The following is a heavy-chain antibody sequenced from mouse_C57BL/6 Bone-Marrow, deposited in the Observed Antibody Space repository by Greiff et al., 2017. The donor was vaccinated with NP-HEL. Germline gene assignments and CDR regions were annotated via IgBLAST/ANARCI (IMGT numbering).Heavy chain of an antibody. CDR2: IRLKSDNYAT. V-gene: IGHV6-3*01. D-gene: IGHD6-1*01. Sequence: EVQRVESGGGLVQPGGSMKLSCVASGFTFSNYWMNWVRQSPEKGLEWVAQIRLKSDNYATHYAESVKGRFTISSDDSKSSVYLQMNNLRAEETGIYYCTASRGDDWGQGTSVTVSS. J-gene: IGHJ4*01. CDR1: GFTFSNYW. CDR3: TASRGDD.